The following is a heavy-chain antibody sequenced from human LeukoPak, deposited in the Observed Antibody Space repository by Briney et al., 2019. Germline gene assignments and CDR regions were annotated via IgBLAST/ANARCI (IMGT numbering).Heavy chain of an antibody. J-gene: IGHJ4*02. Sequence: GASVKVSCKASGYPFTSYYMHWVRQAPGQGLEWMGIINPSGGSTSYAQKFQGRVTMTRDTSTSTVYMELSSLRSEDTAVYYCARDRCSSTSCYTFDYWGQGTLVTVSS. CDR1: GYPFTSYY. CDR2: INPSGGST. CDR3: ARDRCSSTSCYTFDY. D-gene: IGHD2-2*02. V-gene: IGHV1-46*03.